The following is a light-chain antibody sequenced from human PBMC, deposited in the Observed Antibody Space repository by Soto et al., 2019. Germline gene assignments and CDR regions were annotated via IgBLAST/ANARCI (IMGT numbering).Light chain of an antibody. Sequence: DIQMTQSPSSLSASVGDRVTITCRASQNIDTFLNWYQDKTGTAPKLLIHAASSLQSWVPSRFSSTGSGTDFSLTIRSLQPEDFSTYYCQHSYSFSWSFGQGIKVEIK. CDR2: AAS. J-gene: IGKJ1*01. CDR1: QNIDTF. V-gene: IGKV1-39*01. CDR3: QHSYSFSWS.